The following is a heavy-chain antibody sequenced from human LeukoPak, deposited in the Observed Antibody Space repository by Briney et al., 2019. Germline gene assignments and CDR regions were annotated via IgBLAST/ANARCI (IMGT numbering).Heavy chain of an antibody. CDR1: GGSISSGSYY. Sequence: SQTLSLTCTVSGGSISSGSYYWSWIRQPAGKGLEWIGRIYTSGSTNYNPSLKSRVTISVDTSKNQFSLKLSSVTAADTAVYYCARDYDGVAQSSYYFDYWGQGTLVTVSS. V-gene: IGHV4-61*02. J-gene: IGHJ4*02. CDR3: ARDYDGVAQSSYYFDY. CDR2: IYTSGST. D-gene: IGHD3-16*01.